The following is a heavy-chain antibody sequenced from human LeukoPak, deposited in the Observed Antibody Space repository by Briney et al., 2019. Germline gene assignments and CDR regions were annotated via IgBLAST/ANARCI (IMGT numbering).Heavy chain of an antibody. D-gene: IGHD3-3*01. V-gene: IGHV3-21*01. J-gene: IGHJ4*02. Sequence: KTGGSLRLSCAASGFTFSSYSMNWVRQAPGKGLEWDSSISSSSSYIYYADSVKGRFTISRDNAKNSLYLQMNSLRAEDTAVYYCARGMDADYDFWSGYPYYFDYWGQGTLVTVSS. CDR3: ARGMDADYDFWSGYPYYFDY. CDR1: GFTFSSYS. CDR2: ISSSSSYI.